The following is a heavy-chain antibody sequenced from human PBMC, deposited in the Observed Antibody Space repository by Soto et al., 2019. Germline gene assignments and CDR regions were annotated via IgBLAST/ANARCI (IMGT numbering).Heavy chain of an antibody. V-gene: IGHV1-8*01. J-gene: IGHJ6*02. D-gene: IGHD3-10*01. CDR1: GYTFTSYD. CDR2: MNPNSGNT. Sequence: QVQLVQSGAEVKKPGASVKVSCKASGYTFTSYDINWVRQATGQGLEWMGWMNPNSGNTGYAQKFQGRVTMTRNTSISTAYMEVSSLRSEDTAVYYCARGRVELLWFGELPHYYGMDVWGQGTTVTVSS. CDR3: ARGRVELLWFGELPHYYGMDV.